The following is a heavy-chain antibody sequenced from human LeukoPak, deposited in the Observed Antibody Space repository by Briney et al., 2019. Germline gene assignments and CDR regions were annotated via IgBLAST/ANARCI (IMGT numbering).Heavy chain of an antibody. Sequence: ASVKVSCKASGYTFTSYGISWVRQAPGQWLELMGWISAYNGNTNYAQKLQGRVTMTTDTSTSTAYMELRSLRSDDTAVYYCARLSGYDNWFDPWGQGTLVTVSS. V-gene: IGHV1-18*01. D-gene: IGHD3-3*01. J-gene: IGHJ5*02. CDR1: GYTFTSYG. CDR2: ISAYNGNT. CDR3: ARLSGYDNWFDP.